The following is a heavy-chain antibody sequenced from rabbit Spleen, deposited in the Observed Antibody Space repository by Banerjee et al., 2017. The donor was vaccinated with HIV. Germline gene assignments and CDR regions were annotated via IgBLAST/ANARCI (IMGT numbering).Heavy chain of an antibody. CDR3: VRGASSSGYYSL. Sequence: QLEESGGGLVKPGASLTLTCKASGFSFSSGYVMSWVRQAPGKGLEWIGYMDPVFGVSYYATWVNGRFTISRDNAQNTVFLQLNSLTAADTATYFCVRGASSSGYYSLWGPGSLVTVS. CDR2: MDPVFGVS. D-gene: IGHD1-1*01. J-gene: IGHJ4*01. CDR1: GFSFSSGYV. V-gene: IGHV1S7*01.